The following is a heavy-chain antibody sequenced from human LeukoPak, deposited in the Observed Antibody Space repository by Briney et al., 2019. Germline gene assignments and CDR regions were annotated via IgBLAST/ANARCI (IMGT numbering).Heavy chain of an antibody. J-gene: IGHJ4*02. CDR1: GFTVSSNY. CDR3: AKDSLLGQQLEVHFDY. V-gene: IGHV3-53*05. CDR2: IYSGGST. D-gene: IGHD6-13*01. Sequence: GGSLRLSCAASGFTVSSNYMSWVRQAPGKGLEWVSVIYSGGSTYYADSVKGRFTISRDNSKNTLYLQMNSLRAEDTAVYYCAKDSLLGQQLEVHFDYWGQGTLVTVSS.